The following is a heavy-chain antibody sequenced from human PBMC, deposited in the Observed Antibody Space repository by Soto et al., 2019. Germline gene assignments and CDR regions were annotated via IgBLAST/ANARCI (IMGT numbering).Heavy chain of an antibody. D-gene: IGHD6-19*01. CDR2: IYSNGKA. V-gene: IGHV4-4*07. CDR3: ARERTDQMAGDDTLDI. CDR1: GGSLSNYN. J-gene: IGHJ3*02. Sequence: PSETLSLTCTVSGGSLSNYNWNWVRQSAGKGLEWIGRIYSNGKAYYNPSLQSRVTMSLDKLKNQVSLRLSSVTAADTAKYYCARERTDQMAGDDTLDIWGLGTMVTVS.